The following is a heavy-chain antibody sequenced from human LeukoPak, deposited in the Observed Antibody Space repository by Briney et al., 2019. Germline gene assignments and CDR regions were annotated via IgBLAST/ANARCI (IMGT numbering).Heavy chain of an antibody. V-gene: IGHV1-46*01. CDR3: ARDVGYCSSTSCRPFNWFDP. CDR1: GYTFTGYY. Sequence: ASVKVSCKASGYTFTGYYMHWVRQAPGQGLEWMGVINPSGGSTSYARKFQGRVTMTRDMSTSTVYMELSSLRSEDTAVYYCARDVGYCSSTSCRPFNWFDPWGQGTLVTVSS. CDR2: INPSGGST. J-gene: IGHJ5*02. D-gene: IGHD2-2*01.